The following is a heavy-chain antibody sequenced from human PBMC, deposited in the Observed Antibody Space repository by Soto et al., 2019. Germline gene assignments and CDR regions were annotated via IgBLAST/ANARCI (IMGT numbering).Heavy chain of an antibody. CDR3: AKDNVSSGWYFFDS. CDR2: ISWNSDII. J-gene: IGHJ4*02. V-gene: IGHV3-9*01. CDR1: GFTFDDYA. Sequence: GGSLRLSCAASGFTFDDYAMHWVRQAPGKGLEWVSGISWNSDIIGYADSVKGRFTISRDNARNSLFLQMSGLRAEDTALYYCAKDNVSSGWYFFDSWGQGTLVTVSS. D-gene: IGHD6-19*01.